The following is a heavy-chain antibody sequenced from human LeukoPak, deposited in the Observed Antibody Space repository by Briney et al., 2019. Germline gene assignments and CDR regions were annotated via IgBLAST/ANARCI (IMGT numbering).Heavy chain of an antibody. Sequence: ASVKVSCKASGYTFTRYYMHWVRQAPGQGLEWMGIINPSGGSTSYAQKFQGRVTMTRDTSTSTVYMELSSLRSEDTAVYYCARAGYSTSAGGAFDIWGQGTKVTVSS. CDR1: GYTFTRYY. D-gene: IGHD6-13*01. J-gene: IGHJ3*02. CDR3: ARAGYSTSAGGAFDI. V-gene: IGHV1-46*01. CDR2: INPSGGST.